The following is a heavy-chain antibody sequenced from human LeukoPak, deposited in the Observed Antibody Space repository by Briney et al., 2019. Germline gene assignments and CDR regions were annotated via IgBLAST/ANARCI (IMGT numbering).Heavy chain of an antibody. D-gene: IGHD3-9*01. CDR3: ARDATQYLRYGYFDY. CDR2: INQISSHI. CDR1: GFTFSSSA. Sequence: GGSLRLPCAASGFTFSSSAMNWVRQAPGKGLGWVSSINQISSHIYYAESVRGRFSISRDNAKNSVYLQMNSLRAEDTAIYYCARDATQYLRYGYFDYWGPGILVTVSS. V-gene: IGHV3-21*01. J-gene: IGHJ4*02.